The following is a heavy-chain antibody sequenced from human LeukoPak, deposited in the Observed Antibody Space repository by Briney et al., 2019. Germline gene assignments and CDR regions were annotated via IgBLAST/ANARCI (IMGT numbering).Heavy chain of an antibody. V-gene: IGHV3-30-3*01. D-gene: IGHD2-8*01. Sequence: GGSLRLSCAASGFTFSSYAMRWVRQAPGKGLEWVAVISYDGSNKYYADSVKGRFTISRDNSKNTLYLQMNSLRAEDTAVYYCARPLVRTRYYFDYWGQGTLVTVSS. CDR1: GFTFSSYA. CDR2: ISYDGSNK. J-gene: IGHJ4*02. CDR3: ARPLVRTRYYFDY.